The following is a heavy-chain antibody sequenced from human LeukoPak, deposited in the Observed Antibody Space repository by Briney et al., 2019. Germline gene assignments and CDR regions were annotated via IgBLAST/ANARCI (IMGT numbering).Heavy chain of an antibody. J-gene: IGHJ4*02. D-gene: IGHD3-22*01. CDR3: ARGGPYYYDSSGYY. CDR2: IYTSGST. CDR1: GGSISSGSYY. Sequence: SQTLSLTCTVSGGSISSGSYYWSWIRQPAGKGLEWIGRIYTSGSTNYNPSLKSRVTISLDTSQNQFSLKLSSVTAADTAVYYCARGGPYYYDSSGYYWGQGTLVTVSS. V-gene: IGHV4-61*02.